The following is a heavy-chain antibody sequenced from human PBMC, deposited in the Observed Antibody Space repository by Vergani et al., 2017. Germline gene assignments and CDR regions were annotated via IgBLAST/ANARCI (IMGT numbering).Heavy chain of an antibody. CDR2: ISGRGGGT. Sequence: EVQLLESGGGLVQPGGSLRLSCAASGFTFSNFAMSWVRQTPGKGLEWVSVISGRGGGTFYADSVKGRFTISRDNSKTKLYLQMNSLRAEDTAVYYCAKRKGGEYNYGADMDVWGKGTTVTVSS. CDR3: AKRKGGEYNYGADMDV. V-gene: IGHV3-23*01. D-gene: IGHD5-18*01. J-gene: IGHJ6*03. CDR1: GFTFSNFA.